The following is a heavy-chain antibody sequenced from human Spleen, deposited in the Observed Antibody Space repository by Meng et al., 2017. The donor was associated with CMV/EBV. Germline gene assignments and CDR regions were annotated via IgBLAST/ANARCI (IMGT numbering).Heavy chain of an antibody. V-gene: IGHV1-18*01. CDR3: ARDGAVGASSFDY. Sequence: ASVKLSCKASGYTFISYGISWVRQAPGQGLEWMGWISAYNGNTNNAQKIQGRVTMTTDTSTSTAYMELRSLRPDDTAVYYCARDGAVGASSFDYWGQGTQLPLSS. J-gene: IGHJ4*02. CDR1: GYTFISYG. CDR2: ISAYNGNT. D-gene: IGHD1-26*01.